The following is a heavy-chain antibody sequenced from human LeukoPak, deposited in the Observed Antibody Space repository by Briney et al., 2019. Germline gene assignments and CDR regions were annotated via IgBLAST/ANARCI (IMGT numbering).Heavy chain of an antibody. CDR3: ARQSYTAYYYYGMDV. CDR2: IYHSGST. CDR1: GGSISSGGYS. V-gene: IGHV4-30-2*01. J-gene: IGHJ6*02. Sequence: PSETLSLTCAVSGGSISSGGYSWSWIRQPPGKGLEWIGYIYHSGSTNYNPSLKSRVTISVGTSKNQFSLRLSSVTAADTAVYYCARQSYTAYYYYGMDVWGQGTTVTVSS. D-gene: IGHD3-10*01.